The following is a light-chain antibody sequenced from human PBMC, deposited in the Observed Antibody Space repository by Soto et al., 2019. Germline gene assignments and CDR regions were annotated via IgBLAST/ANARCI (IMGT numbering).Light chain of an antibody. CDR2: AAS. Sequence: DIQMTQSPSSLSASVGDRVTITCRASQSISIFLNWYQHTPGKAPKLLIYAASSLQSGVPSRFSGSGSGTDFTLTISSLQPEDFATYFCQQSYSSLYTFGQGTKLEIK. CDR1: QSISIF. V-gene: IGKV1-39*01. CDR3: QQSYSSLYT. J-gene: IGKJ2*01.